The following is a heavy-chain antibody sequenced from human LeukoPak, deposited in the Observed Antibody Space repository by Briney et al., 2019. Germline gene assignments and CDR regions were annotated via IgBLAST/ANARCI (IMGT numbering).Heavy chain of an antibody. D-gene: IGHD2-8*02. Sequence: ASVKVSCKASGYTFTSYYMHWVRQAPGQGLEWMGLINPSGTNTNYAQKFRGRVTLTRDTSTSTVYMDLSSLRSEDTAMYFCAREESGGYFDYWGQGTLVTVSS. CDR2: INPSGTNT. J-gene: IGHJ4*02. CDR3: AREESGGYFDY. CDR1: GYTFTSYY. V-gene: IGHV1-46*01.